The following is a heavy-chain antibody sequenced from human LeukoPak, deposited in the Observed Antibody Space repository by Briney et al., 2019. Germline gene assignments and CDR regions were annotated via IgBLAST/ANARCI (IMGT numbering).Heavy chain of an antibody. J-gene: IGHJ6*04. D-gene: IGHD2-2*01. Sequence: GASVKVSCKASGGTFSSYAISRVRQAPGQGLEWMGGIIPIFGTANYAQKFQGRVTITADESTSTAYMELSSLRSEDTAVYYCARGGSTSCCPRTTREYYYYGMDVWGKGTTVTVSS. CDR2: IIPIFGTA. V-gene: IGHV1-69*13. CDR1: GGTFSSYA. CDR3: ARGGSTSCCPRTTREYYYYGMDV.